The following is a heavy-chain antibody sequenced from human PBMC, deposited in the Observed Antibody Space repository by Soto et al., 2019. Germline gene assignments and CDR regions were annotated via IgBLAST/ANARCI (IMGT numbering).Heavy chain of an antibody. CDR2: IRSKAYGGTT. CDR3: TRLAVAGTSSPAFDYYYGMDV. D-gene: IGHD6-19*01. V-gene: IGHV3-49*03. Sequence: GGSLRLSCTASGFTFGDYAMSWFRQAPGKGLEWVGFIRSKAYGGTTEYAASVKGRFTISRDDSKSIAYLQMNSLKTEDTAVYYCTRLAVAGTSSPAFDYYYGMDVWGQGTTVTVSS. J-gene: IGHJ6*02. CDR1: GFTFGDYA.